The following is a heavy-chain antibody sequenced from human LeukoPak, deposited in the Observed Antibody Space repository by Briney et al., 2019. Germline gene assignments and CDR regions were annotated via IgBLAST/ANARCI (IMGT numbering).Heavy chain of an antibody. CDR3: ARVNPIRSGFYAY. Sequence: PWGSLRLSCAASGFTFSDYYMTWIRQAPGKGLEWVSYISGSSSDTNYEDFVKGRFTISRDNAKNSLYLQMNSLRAEDTAVYYCARVNPIRSGFYAYWGQGTPVTVSS. D-gene: IGHD3-22*01. CDR2: ISGSSSDT. V-gene: IGHV3-11*06. CDR1: GFTFSDYY. J-gene: IGHJ4*02.